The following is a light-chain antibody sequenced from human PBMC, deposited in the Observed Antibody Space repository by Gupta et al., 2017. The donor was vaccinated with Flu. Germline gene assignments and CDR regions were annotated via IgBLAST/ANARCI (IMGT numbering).Light chain of an antibody. Sequence: SAPTHPRAVPVSTGQPAPIPCTRTSSDVGSSNRVSWYQQRPGKAPKLILFDVTERPSGVPDRFSGSKSGNTASLTISGLQADDEADYYCSSHAGRVTWVFGTGTTVTVL. J-gene: IGLJ1*01. CDR3: SSHAGRVTWV. V-gene: IGLV2-11*01. CDR2: DVT. CDR1: SSDVGSSNR.